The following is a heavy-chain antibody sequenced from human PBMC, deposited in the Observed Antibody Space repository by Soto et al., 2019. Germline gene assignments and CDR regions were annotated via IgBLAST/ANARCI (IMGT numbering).Heavy chain of an antibody. Sequence: ASVKVSCKASGYTFTSYGISWVRQATGQGLEWMGWISAYNGNTNYAQKRQGRVTMTTDTSTSTAYMELRSLRSDDTAVYYCARDQRGYGCFDYWGQGTLLTVSS. J-gene: IGHJ4*02. CDR1: GYTFTSYG. CDR3: ARDQRGYGCFDY. D-gene: IGHD5-18*01. CDR2: ISAYNGNT. V-gene: IGHV1-18*04.